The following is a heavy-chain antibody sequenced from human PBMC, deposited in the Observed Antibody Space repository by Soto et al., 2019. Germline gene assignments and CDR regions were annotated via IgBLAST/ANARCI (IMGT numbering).Heavy chain of an antibody. J-gene: IGHJ6*02. Sequence: HPGGSLRLSCAASGFTFSSYGMHWVRQAPGKGLEWVAVIWYDGSNKYYADSVKGRFTISRDNSKNTLYLQMNSLRAEDTAVYYCARGTDFWSYDYYGMDVWGQGTTVTVSS. D-gene: IGHD3-3*01. V-gene: IGHV3-33*01. CDR2: IWYDGSNK. CDR3: ARGTDFWSYDYYGMDV. CDR1: GFTFSSYG.